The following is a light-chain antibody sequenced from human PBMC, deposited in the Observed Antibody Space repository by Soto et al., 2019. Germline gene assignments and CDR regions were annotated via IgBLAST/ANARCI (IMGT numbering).Light chain of an antibody. J-gene: IGKJ1*01. CDR3: QQYNNWPLWT. V-gene: IGKV3-15*01. CDR1: QSVNSN. Sequence: EIVMTQSPATLSASPGERATLSCRASQSVNSNLAWYKQKPGQAPRLLIYGASTRATGIPARFSGSGSGTEFTLTISSLQSEDFAVYYCQQYNNWPLWTFGQGTKVEIK. CDR2: GAS.